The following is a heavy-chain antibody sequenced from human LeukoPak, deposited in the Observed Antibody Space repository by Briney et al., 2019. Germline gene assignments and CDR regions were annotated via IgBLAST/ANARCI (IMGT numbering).Heavy chain of an antibody. CDR3: ARDSGDGYNPFDY. J-gene: IGHJ4*02. CDR2: ISSGGSNI. CDR1: GFTFSDYY. D-gene: IGHD5-24*01. Sequence: GGSLRLSCAASGFTFSDYYMSWLRQAPGKGLEWVSYISSGGSNIYYADSVKGRFTISRDNAKNSMYLQMNSLRAEDTAVYYCARDSGDGYNPFDYWGQGTLVTVSS. V-gene: IGHV3-11*04.